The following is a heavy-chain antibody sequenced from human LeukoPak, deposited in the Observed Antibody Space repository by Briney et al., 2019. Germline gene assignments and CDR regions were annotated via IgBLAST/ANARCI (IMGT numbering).Heavy chain of an antibody. V-gene: IGHV4-34*01. CDR2: INHSGSS. CDR3: ARVGDLFGAHRVRGLPPDYYYMDV. D-gene: IGHD3-10*01. J-gene: IGHJ6*03. CDR1: GGSITDYF. Sequence: PSETLSLTCALSGGSITDYFYNWVRQPPGEGLEWIGEINHSGSSTYNPSLKSRVIISVDTSKNQFSLKLTSVTAADTAVYYCARVGDLFGAHRVRGLPPDYYYMDVWGKGTMVTVSS.